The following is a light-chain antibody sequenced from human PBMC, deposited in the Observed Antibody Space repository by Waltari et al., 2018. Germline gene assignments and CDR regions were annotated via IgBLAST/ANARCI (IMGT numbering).Light chain of an antibody. V-gene: IGLV2-14*01. CDR2: DVS. J-gene: IGLJ1*01. CDR1: SSALGGYSF. Sequence: QSALTQPASVSGSPGQSITISCPSSSSALGGYSFVSWYQQHPGKAPKLMIYDVSHRPSGVSDRFSGSKSGNTAALTISGLQPEDEADYYCSSYTSIITPFLFGTGTKVTVL. CDR3: SSYTSIITPFL.